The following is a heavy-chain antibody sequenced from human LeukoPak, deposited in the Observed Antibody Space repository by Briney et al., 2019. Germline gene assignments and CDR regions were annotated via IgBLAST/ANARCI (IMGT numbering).Heavy chain of an antibody. CDR2: INHSGST. Sequence: SETLSLTCAVYGGSFSGYYWSWIRQPPGKGPEWIGEINHSGSTNYNPSLKSRVTISVDTSKNQFSLKLSSVTVADTAVYYCARASSSWFRKFDYWGQGTLVTVSS. D-gene: IGHD6-13*01. J-gene: IGHJ4*02. CDR3: ARASSSWFRKFDY. V-gene: IGHV4-34*01. CDR1: GGSFSGYY.